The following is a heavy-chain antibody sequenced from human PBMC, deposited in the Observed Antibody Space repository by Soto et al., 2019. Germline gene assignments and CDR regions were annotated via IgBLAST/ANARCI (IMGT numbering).Heavy chain of an antibody. CDR1: GYTFTSYD. CDR2: MNPNSGNT. J-gene: IGHJ5*02. D-gene: IGHD6-6*01. Sequence: QVQLVQSGAEVKKPGASVKVSCKASGYTFTSYDINWVRQATGQGLEWMGWMNPNSGNTGYAQKFQGRVTMTRNTSISTAYMELSSPRSEDTAVYYCARSSSSDNWFDPWGQGTLVTVSS. V-gene: IGHV1-8*01. CDR3: ARSSSSDNWFDP.